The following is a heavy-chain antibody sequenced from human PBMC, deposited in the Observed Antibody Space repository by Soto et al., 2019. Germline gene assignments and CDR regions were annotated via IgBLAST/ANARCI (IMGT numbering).Heavy chain of an antibody. CDR1: GGSISGSSYY. J-gene: IGHJ4*02. CDR2: IYYTGRT. V-gene: IGHV4-39*01. Sequence: QLQLQESGPGLVKPSETLSLTCTVSGGSISGSSYYWGWIRQPPGKGLEWIGAIYYTGRTYCKPSLKSRVTIAVDTSKNQFSLKLNSVSAADTAVYYCASGGEGSIAVAGWGQGTLVNVSS. D-gene: IGHD6-19*01. CDR3: ASGGEGSIAVAG.